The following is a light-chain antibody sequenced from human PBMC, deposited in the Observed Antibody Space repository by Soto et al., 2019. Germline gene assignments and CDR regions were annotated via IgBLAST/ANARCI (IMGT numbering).Light chain of an antibody. J-gene: IGKJ4*01. CDR2: AAS. CDR1: QGIGNF. V-gene: IGKV1-27*01. Sequence: DIGMTQSPSSLSASVGYRVTISCRASQGIGNFLAWYQHKQGNVPKLLIYAASTLQSGGPSRFSGSGSGTDFTLTISDLQHEDVATYFCHRYNSFPLTFGGGTKVDIK. CDR3: HRYNSFPLT.